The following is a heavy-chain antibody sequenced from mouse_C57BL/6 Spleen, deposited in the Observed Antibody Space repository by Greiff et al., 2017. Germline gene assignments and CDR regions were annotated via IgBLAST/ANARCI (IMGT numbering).Heavy chain of an antibody. J-gene: IGHJ2*01. CDR2: IYPGDGDT. CDR3: AREGGNYDYFDY. Sequence: VQRVESGPELVKPGASVKISCKASGYAFSSSWMNWVKQRPGKGLEWIGRIYPGDGDTNYNGKFKGKATLTADKSSSTAYMQLSSLTSEDSAVYFCAREGGNYDYFDYWGQGTTLTVSS. V-gene: IGHV1-82*01. D-gene: IGHD2-1*01. CDR1: GYAFSSSW.